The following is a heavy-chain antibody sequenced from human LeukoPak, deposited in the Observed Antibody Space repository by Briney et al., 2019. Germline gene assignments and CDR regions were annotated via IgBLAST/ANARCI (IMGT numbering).Heavy chain of an antibody. Sequence: SEALSLTCNVSGGSIGSRSFYWGWIRQPPGQGLAFIGSIDHSGNTNYNSSLKSRVTISADTSRNQFSLKLRSVTAADTAVYYCARRTSGGYSGYIDRWGLGTLVTVSS. J-gene: IGHJ5*02. CDR1: GGSIGSRSFY. D-gene: IGHD5-12*01. CDR3: ARRTSGGYSGYIDR. CDR2: IDHSGNT. V-gene: IGHV4-39*01.